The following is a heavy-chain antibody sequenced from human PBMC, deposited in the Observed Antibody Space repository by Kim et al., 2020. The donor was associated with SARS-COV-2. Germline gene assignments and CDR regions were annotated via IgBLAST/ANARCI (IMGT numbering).Heavy chain of an antibody. J-gene: IGHJ5*02. V-gene: IGHV4-59*01. D-gene: IGHD6-19*01. CDR2: IYYSGST. Sequence: SETLSLTCTVSGGSISSYYWSWIRQPPGKGLEWIGYIYYSGSTNYNPSLKSRVTISVDTSKNQFSLKLSSVTAADTAVYYCARGEWLSPNWFDPWGQEPWSPSPQ. CDR3: ARGEWLSPNWFDP. CDR1: GGSISSYY.